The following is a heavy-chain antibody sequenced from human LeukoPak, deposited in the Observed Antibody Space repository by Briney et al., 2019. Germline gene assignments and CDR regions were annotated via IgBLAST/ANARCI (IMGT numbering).Heavy chain of an antibody. CDR2: ISTSSSYI. Sequence: PGGSLRLSCAASGFTFSNYGLSWVRQAPGKGLEWVSSISTSSSYIYYADSVKGRFTISRHNAKNSLYLQLNSLRVEDTALYYCARVSAHAGIAVAASDYWGQGTLVTVSS. V-gene: IGHV3-21*01. D-gene: IGHD6-19*01. CDR3: ARVSAHAGIAVAASDY. J-gene: IGHJ4*02. CDR1: GFTFSNYG.